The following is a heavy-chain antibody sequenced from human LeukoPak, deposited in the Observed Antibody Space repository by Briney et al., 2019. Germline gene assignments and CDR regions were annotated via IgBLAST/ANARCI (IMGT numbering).Heavy chain of an antibody. CDR3: ARLRRSRGDY. Sequence: PSETLSLTCAVYGGSFSGYYWSWIRQPPGKGLEWIGEINHSGSTNYNPSLKSRVTISVDTSKNQFSLTLSSVTAADTAVYYCARLRRSRGDYWGQGTLVTVSS. D-gene: IGHD3-10*01. CDR1: GGSFSGYY. V-gene: IGHV4-34*01. J-gene: IGHJ4*02. CDR2: INHSGST.